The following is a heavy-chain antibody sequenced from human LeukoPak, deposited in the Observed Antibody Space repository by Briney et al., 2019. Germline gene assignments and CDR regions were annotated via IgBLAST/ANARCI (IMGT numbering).Heavy chain of an antibody. D-gene: IGHD3-22*01. V-gene: IGHV3-7*01. CDR2: IKQDGSEK. CDR1: GFTFSSYW. CDR3: ARGWGYYYDSSGSYYFDY. J-gene: IGHJ4*02. Sequence: QAGGSLRLSCAASGFTFSSYWMSWVRQAPGKGLEWVANIKQDGSEKYYVDSVKGRFTISRDNAKNSLYLQMNSLRAEDTAVYYCARGWGYYYDSSGSYYFDYWGQGTLVTVSS.